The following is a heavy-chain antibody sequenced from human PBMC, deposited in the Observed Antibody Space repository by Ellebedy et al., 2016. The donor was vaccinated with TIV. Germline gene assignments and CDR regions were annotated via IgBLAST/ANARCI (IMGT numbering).Heavy chain of an antibody. CDR1: GGSITSSNY. D-gene: IGHD1-14*01. Sequence: MPSETLSLTCAVSGGSITSSNYWSWIRQPPGNGLEWIGTFNHSGSTHYNPSLKSRVTISVDTSKNQRSLKLSSVTAADTAVYYCARAVFGTKFDFWGQGTLVTVSS. CDR3: ARAVFGTKFDF. J-gene: IGHJ4*02. CDR2: FNHSGST. V-gene: IGHV4-4*02.